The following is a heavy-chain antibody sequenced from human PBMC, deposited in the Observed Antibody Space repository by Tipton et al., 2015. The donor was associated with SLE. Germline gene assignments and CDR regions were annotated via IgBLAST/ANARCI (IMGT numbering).Heavy chain of an antibody. CDR3: ARGGYSRGSAFDI. J-gene: IGHJ3*02. V-gene: IGHV4-39*07. Sequence: TLSLTCTVSGGSISSYYWGWIRQPPGQGLEWIGSIYYSGSTYYNPSLKSRVTISVDTSKNQFSLKLSSVTAADTAVYYCARGGYSRGSAFDIWGQGTMVTVSS. CDR2: IYYSGST. D-gene: IGHD5-18*01. CDR1: GGSISSYY.